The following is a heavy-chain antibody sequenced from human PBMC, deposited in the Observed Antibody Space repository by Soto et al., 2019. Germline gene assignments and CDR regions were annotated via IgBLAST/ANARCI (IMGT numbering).Heavy chain of an antibody. CDR3: VRKTIFWDSREWGYSDS. V-gene: IGHV4-39*01. D-gene: IGHD3-3*01. Sequence: SETLSLTCTVSGGSISSTSYYWGWIRQPPEKGLEWIGTIYHSGNTYYNPSLRSRVTISVDLSKNQFSLKLTSVTAADTAVYYCVRKTIFWDSREWGYSDSWGQGTLVTAPQ. CDR1: GGSISSTSYY. CDR2: IYHSGNT. J-gene: IGHJ4*02.